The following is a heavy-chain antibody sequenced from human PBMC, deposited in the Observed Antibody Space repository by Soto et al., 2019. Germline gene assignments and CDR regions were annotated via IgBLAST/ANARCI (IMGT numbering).Heavy chain of an antibody. CDR1: GGSVSSGSYY. Sequence: PSETLSLTCTVSGGSVSSGSYYWIWIRHPPGKGLEWIGYIYYSGSTNYNPSLKSRVTISVDTSKNQFSLKLSSVTAADTAVYYCAASNWNYFGGWGYFDYWGQGTLVTVSS. J-gene: IGHJ4*02. CDR2: IYYSGST. CDR3: AASNWNYFGGWGYFDY. V-gene: IGHV4-61*01. D-gene: IGHD1-7*01.